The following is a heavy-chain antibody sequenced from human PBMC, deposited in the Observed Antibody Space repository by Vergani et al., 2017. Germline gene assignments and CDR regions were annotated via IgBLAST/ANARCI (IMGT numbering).Heavy chain of an antibody. CDR1: GDSISSSDW. CDR3: ARVSGNWFDS. Sequence: QVQLPESGPGLVKPPGTLSLTCAVSGDSISSSDWWNWVRQPPGKGLEWIGEIYHSGNTNYNPSRQSRVTISVDKSKNQFSLKLSSVTAADTAVYYCARVSGNWFDSWGQGTLVTVSS. CDR2: IYHSGNT. J-gene: IGHJ5*01. D-gene: IGHD3-10*01. V-gene: IGHV4-4*03.